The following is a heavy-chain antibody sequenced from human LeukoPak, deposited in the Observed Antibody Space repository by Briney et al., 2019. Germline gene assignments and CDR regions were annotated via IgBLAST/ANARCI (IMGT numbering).Heavy chain of an antibody. J-gene: IGHJ5*02. CDR2: ISYEGGTQ. Sequence: GGSLRLSCAASGFTFSSYEMNWVRQAPGKGLEWVAVISYEGGTQHYADSVKGRFIISRDNPRNTLYLQMNILRTEDTAVYYCAKEGTPQVSTWYDLWGQGTQVIVSS. V-gene: IGHV3-30*18. D-gene: IGHD3-10*01. CDR1: GFTFSSYE. CDR3: AKEGTPQVSTWYDL.